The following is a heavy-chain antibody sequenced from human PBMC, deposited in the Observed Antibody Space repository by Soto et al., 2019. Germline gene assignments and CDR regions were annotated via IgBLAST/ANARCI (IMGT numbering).Heavy chain of an antibody. Sequence: ASVKVSCKASGYTFTSYGISWVRQAPGQGLEWMGWISAYNGNTNYAQKLQGRVTMTTDTSTSTAYMELRSLRSDDTAVYYCARDHVVVVTGGLYYYYGMDFWGQGTTVTVSS. D-gene: IGHD2-21*02. CDR3: ARDHVVVVTGGLYYYYGMDF. CDR2: ISAYNGNT. J-gene: IGHJ6*02. V-gene: IGHV1-18*01. CDR1: GYTFTSYG.